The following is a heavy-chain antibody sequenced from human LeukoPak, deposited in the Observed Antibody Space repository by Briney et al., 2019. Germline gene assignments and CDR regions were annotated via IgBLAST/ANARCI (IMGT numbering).Heavy chain of an antibody. CDR3: ATHDILTGFEY. J-gene: IGHJ4*02. D-gene: IGHD3-9*01. CDR2: ISPLLGAS. Sequence: SVKVSCKASGGTFSDHTIFWVRQAPGQGLEWMGGISPLLGASNHIQRFQDRVTITADESASTAYMELSNLTSADTAVYYCATHDILTGFEYWGQGTPVTVSS. CDR1: GGTFSDHT. V-gene: IGHV1-69*13.